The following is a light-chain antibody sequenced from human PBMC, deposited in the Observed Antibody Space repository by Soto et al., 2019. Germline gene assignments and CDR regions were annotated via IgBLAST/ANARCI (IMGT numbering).Light chain of an antibody. CDR3: QQYGSSPLT. Sequence: VLSHSLGTLSLSPGERATLSCRASQSVSSSYLAWYQQKPGQAPRLLIYGASSRATGIPDRFSGSGSGTDFTLTISRLEPEDCAVYYCQQYGSSPLTFGGGTKVGIK. J-gene: IGKJ4*01. CDR1: QSVSSSY. CDR2: GAS. V-gene: IGKV3-20*01.